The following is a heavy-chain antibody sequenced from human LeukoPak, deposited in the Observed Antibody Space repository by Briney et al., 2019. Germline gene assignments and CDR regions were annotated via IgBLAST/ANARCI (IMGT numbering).Heavy chain of an antibody. V-gene: IGHV3-23*01. CDR1: GFTFSNYG. J-gene: IGHJ3*01. CDR2: INNSGGST. Sequence: GGSLRLSCAASGFTFSNYGMSWVRQAPGKGLEWVSSINNSGGSTYYADSVKGRFTISRDNSKNTLYLQMNSLRAEDTAVYYCAKTMAGYFDWLSSWGQGTMVTVSS. CDR3: AKTMAGYFDWLSS. D-gene: IGHD3-9*01.